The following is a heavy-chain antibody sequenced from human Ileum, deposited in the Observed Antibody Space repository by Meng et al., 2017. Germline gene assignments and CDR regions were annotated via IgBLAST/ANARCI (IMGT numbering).Heavy chain of an antibody. CDR1: GGSISSSIW. J-gene: IGHJ4*02. CDR2: IHHSGTT. Sequence: HVQLQESSPGLVKPSGTLSLTCAVSGGSISSSIWWSWVRQPPEKGLEWIGEIHHSGTTNYSPSLKSRLTISVDKSKNQFSLKLQSVTAADTAVYFCARGVVSGSHYNTYWGQGILVTVSS. CDR3: ARGVVSGSHYNTY. V-gene: IGHV4-4*02. D-gene: IGHD3-10*01.